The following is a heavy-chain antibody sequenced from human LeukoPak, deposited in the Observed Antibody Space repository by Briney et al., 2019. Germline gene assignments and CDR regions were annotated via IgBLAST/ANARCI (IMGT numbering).Heavy chain of an antibody. V-gene: IGHV1-46*01. CDR3: GRITNYYYEGMDV. CDR1: GYSFTTYH. Sequence: GASVKVSCKASGYSFTTYHIHWVRQAPGQGLEWMGIIKDSGTTIYPQKFQGRVTLTTDTSTTTAYMEVRSLRSDDTAVYYCGRITNYYYEGMDVWGQGTTVTVSS. J-gene: IGHJ6*02. CDR2: IKDSGTT.